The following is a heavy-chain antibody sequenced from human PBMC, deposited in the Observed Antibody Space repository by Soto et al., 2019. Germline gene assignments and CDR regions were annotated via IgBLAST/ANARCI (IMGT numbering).Heavy chain of an antibody. D-gene: IGHD6-6*01. J-gene: IGHJ6*02. CDR2: IYYSGST. Sequence: QVQLQESGPGLVKPSETLSLTCTVSGGSVSSGSYYWSWIRQPPGKGLEWIGYIYYSGSTNYNPSLKSRVTISVDTSKNQCSLKLSSVTAADTAVYYCARQVAAAPQGHYYYGMDVWGQGTTVTVSS. V-gene: IGHV4-61*01. CDR1: GGSVSSGSYY. CDR3: ARQVAAAPQGHYYYGMDV.